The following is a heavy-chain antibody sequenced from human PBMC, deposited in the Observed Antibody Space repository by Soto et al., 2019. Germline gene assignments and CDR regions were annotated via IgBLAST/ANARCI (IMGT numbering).Heavy chain of an antibody. CDR2: IKSKTDGGTT. J-gene: IGHJ4*02. V-gene: IGHV3-15*01. D-gene: IGHD3-22*01. CDR3: ARDSGDYYDSSGYLDY. CDR1: GFTFSNAW. Sequence: GGSLRLSCAASGFTFSNAWMSWVRQAPGKGLEWVGRIKSKTDGGTTDYAAPVKGRFTISRDDSKNTLYLQMNSLRAEDTAVYYCARDSGDYYDSSGYLDYWGQGTLVTVSS.